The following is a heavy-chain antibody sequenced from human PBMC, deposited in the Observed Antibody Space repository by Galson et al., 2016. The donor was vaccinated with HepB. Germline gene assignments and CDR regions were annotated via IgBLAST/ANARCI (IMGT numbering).Heavy chain of an antibody. Sequence: ETLSLTCTVSGGSISGYYWSWIRQPPGKGLEWIGYIYNTGTTNYNPSLKSRVTISVDTSKNQFSLRLNSVTAADTAVYFCVRGGSYGDPSNYWGQGTLVTVAS. CDR1: GGSISGYY. D-gene: IGHD4-17*01. CDR3: VRGGSYGDPSNY. V-gene: IGHV4-59*01. CDR2: IYNTGTT. J-gene: IGHJ4*02.